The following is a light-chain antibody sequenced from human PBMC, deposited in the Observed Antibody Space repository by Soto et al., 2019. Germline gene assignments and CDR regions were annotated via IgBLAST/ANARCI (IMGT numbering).Light chain of an antibody. J-gene: IGKJ5*01. CDR3: MQALQGPIT. CDR2: LGS. Sequence: DGVMTQSPLYLPVTPGEPASISCRSSQSLLHSDGHTYLDWYLQSAGQSPQLLIYLGSSRASGVPDSVRGSGAGTDFTLKISRVEAEDVGVYYRMQALQGPITFGQGTRLEIK. CDR1: QSLLHSDGHTY. V-gene: IGKV2-28*01.